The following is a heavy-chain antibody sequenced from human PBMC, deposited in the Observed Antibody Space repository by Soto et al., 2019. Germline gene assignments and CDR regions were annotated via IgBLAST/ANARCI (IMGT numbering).Heavy chain of an antibody. CDR1: GFTFSAYA. CDR3: AKSPDFYYYGMDV. Sequence: EVQLLESGGGLVQPGGSQRLSCAASGFTFSAYAMTWVRQAPGKGLEWVSSISGSGANTYYADSVKGRFTISRDNSKNTVSLQMSSLRADDTAVYYCAKSPDFYYYGMDVWGQGTTVSVSS. CDR2: ISGSGANT. J-gene: IGHJ6*02. V-gene: IGHV3-23*01.